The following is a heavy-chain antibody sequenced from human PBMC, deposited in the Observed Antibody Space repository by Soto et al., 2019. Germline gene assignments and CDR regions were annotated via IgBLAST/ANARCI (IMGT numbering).Heavy chain of an antibody. CDR1: GGSISSSSYD. V-gene: IGHV4-39*05. CDR3: AVIILVGGFIFSGYSYRAV. D-gene: IGHD3-10*01. Sequence: SETPSLTCTVSGGSISSSSYDGGWIRQPPGKGLEWIGSIYYSGSTYYNPSLKSRVTISVDTSKDQFSRKLRPVTSASTAVYYCAVIILVGGFIFSGYSYRAVWGKGPAVTVSS. CDR2: IYYSGST. J-gene: IGHJ6*03.